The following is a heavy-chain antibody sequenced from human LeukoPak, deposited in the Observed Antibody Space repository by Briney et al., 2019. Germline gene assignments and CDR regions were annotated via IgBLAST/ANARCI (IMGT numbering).Heavy chain of an antibody. CDR2: IYYSGST. CDR1: GDSISSSSHY. Sequence: SDTLSLVCTVSGDSISSSSHYWGWIRQPPGKGPEWIGSIYYSGSTYYNPSLKSRVTISVDTSKNQFSQKLSSVTAADTAVYFCARHRGYYGSGSKLDCWGQGTLVTVSS. V-gene: IGHV4-39*01. CDR3: ARHRGYYGSGSKLDC. J-gene: IGHJ4*02. D-gene: IGHD3-10*01.